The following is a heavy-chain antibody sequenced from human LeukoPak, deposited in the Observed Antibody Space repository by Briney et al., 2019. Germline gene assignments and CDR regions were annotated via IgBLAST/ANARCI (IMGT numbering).Heavy chain of an antibody. CDR3: ARDHGYSYGKPPDY. D-gene: IGHD5-18*01. CDR2: ISYDGSNK. V-gene: IGHV3-30-3*01. CDR1: GFTFSSYA. Sequence: PGGSLRLSCAASGFTFSSYAMHWVRQAPGKGLEWVAVISYDGSNKYYADSVKGRFTISRDNSKNTLYLQMNSLRAEDTAVYHCARDHGYSYGKPPDYWGQGTLVTVSS. J-gene: IGHJ4*02.